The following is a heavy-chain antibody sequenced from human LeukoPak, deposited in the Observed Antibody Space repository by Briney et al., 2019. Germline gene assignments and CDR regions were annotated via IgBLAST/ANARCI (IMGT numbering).Heavy chain of an antibody. CDR1: GFTFSTYS. D-gene: IGHD3-3*01. V-gene: IGHV3-21*01. CDR3: AREELEAFDI. Sequence: GGSLRLSCAASGFTFSTYSMKWVRQAPGKGLEWVSSIGGSSSSIYYADSVKGRFTISRDNTKNSLYLQMNSLRAEDTAVYFCAREELEAFDIWGQGTMVTVSS. CDR2: IGGSSSSI. J-gene: IGHJ3*02.